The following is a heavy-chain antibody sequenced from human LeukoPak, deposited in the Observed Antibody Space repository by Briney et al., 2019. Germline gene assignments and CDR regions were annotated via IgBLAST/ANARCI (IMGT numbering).Heavy chain of an antibody. V-gene: IGHV3-30*18. J-gene: IGHJ4*02. CDR2: ISYDGSNK. Sequence: GGSLRLSCAASGFTFSSYGMHWVRQAPGKGLEWVAVISYDGSNKYYADSVKGRFTISRDNSKNTLYLQMNSLRAEDTAVYYCAKDSERYCSSTSCYPFDYWGQGTLVTVSS. CDR3: AKDSERYCSSTSCYPFDY. D-gene: IGHD2-2*01. CDR1: GFTFSSYG.